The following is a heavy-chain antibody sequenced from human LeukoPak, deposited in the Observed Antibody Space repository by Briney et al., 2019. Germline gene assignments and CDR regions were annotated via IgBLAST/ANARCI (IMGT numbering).Heavy chain of an antibody. J-gene: IGHJ4*02. Sequence: GGSLRLSCAASGFTFSTYAMMWVRQTPGKGPEWVSAIGGSGSSTYYADSVKGRFTISRDNFKNTLYLQMNSLRAEDTAVYYCAKDPGLWGYWGQGTLVTVSS. V-gene: IGHV3-23*01. CDR2: IGGSGSST. D-gene: IGHD3-16*01. CDR1: GFTFSTYA. CDR3: AKDPGLWGY.